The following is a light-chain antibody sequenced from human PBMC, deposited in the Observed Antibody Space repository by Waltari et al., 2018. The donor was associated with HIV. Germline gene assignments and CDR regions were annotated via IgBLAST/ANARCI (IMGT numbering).Light chain of an antibody. CDR3: WSYTSSDTFV. J-gene: IGLJ1*01. CDR2: EVS. V-gene: IGLV2-14*01. Sequence: QSALTQPVSVSGSPGQSIAISCLGTNTDVGPYNSVSWYQHHPGKAPKLIIYEVSNRPSEGSNRFSGSKSGDTAFLTISGLHGEDEADYYCWSYTSSDTFVFGTGTKVTVL. CDR1: NTDVGPYNS.